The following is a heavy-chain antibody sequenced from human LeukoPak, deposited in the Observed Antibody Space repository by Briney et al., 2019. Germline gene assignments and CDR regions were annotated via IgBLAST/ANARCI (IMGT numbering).Heavy chain of an antibody. J-gene: IGHJ3*02. CDR2: ISGSGGST. V-gene: IGHV3-23*01. CDR3: ANTLSIAAPRGAFDT. CDR1: GFTFSSYA. Sequence: GGSRRLSCAASGFTFSSYAMSWVRQAPGKGLEWVSAISGSGGSTYYADSVKGRFTISRDNSKNTLYLQMNSLRAEDTAVYYCANTLSIAAPRGAFDTWGQGTMVTVSS. D-gene: IGHD6-6*01.